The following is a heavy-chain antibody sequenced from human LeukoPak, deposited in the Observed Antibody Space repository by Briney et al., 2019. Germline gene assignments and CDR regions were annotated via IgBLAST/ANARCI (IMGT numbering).Heavy chain of an antibody. Sequence: GGSLRLSCAASGFTFSSYWMSWVRQAPGKGLEWVANIKQDGSEKYYVDSVKGRFTISRDNAKNSLYLQMNSLRAEDTAVYYCARAGHYCSGGSCYYGYWGQGTLVTVYS. CDR3: ARAGHYCSGGSCYYGY. CDR1: GFTFSSYW. J-gene: IGHJ4*02. CDR2: IKQDGSEK. D-gene: IGHD2-15*01. V-gene: IGHV3-7*01.